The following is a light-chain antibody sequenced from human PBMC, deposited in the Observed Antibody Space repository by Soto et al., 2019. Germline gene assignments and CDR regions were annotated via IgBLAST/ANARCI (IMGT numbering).Light chain of an antibody. V-gene: IGKV3-15*01. CDR2: DAS. Sequence: EILMTQSPATLSVSPGEGATLSCRASHRVNTYLAWYQQRPGQAPRLLIYDASTRATGIPARFSGSGSGTEFTLTISSLQSEDFAVYYCQQYNNWPLTFGVGTKVEIX. CDR3: QQYNNWPLT. J-gene: IGKJ4*01. CDR1: HRVNTY.